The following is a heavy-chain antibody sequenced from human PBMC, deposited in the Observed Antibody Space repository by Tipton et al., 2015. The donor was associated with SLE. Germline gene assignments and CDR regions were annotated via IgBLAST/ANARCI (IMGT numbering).Heavy chain of an antibody. J-gene: IGHJ4*02. D-gene: IGHD6-19*01. CDR3: ARAPYSSGLDDY. Sequence: SLRLSCAASGFTFSSYGMHWVRQAPGKGLEWVAVISYDGSNKYYADSVKGRFTISRDNSKNTLYLQMNSLRAEDTAVYYCARAPYSSGLDDYWGQGTLVTVSS. CDR1: GFTFSSYG. CDR2: ISYDGSNK. V-gene: IGHV3-30*03.